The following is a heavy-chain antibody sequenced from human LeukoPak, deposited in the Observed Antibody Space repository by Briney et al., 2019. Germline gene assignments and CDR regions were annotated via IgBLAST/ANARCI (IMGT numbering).Heavy chain of an antibody. J-gene: IGHJ5*02. CDR3: VRGPGIPVAAS. V-gene: IGHV4-34*01. CDR1: GGSLSGRY. D-gene: IGHD6-19*01. Sequence: PSETLSLTCAVHGGSLSGRYCIWIRQAPGKGLEWIGEINHSGSPNYSPSFKSRVTISADTSKNQFSLSLRSVTAADTAVYYCVRGPGIPVAASWGQGTLVTVSS. CDR2: INHSGSP.